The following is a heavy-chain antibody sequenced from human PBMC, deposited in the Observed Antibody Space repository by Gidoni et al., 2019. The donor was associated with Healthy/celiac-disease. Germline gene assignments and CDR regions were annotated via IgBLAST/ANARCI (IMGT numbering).Heavy chain of an antibody. CDR2: ISSSSSYI. D-gene: IGHD2-15*01. CDR3: AKEDCSGGSCPIDY. CDR1: GFTFSSYS. V-gene: IGHV3-21*01. Sequence: EVQLVESGGGLVKPGGSLRLSCAASGFTFSSYSMNWVRQAPGKGLEWVSSISSSSSYIYYADSVKGRFTISRDNAKNSLYLQMNSLRAEDTAVYYCAKEDCSGGSCPIDYWGQGTLVTVSS. J-gene: IGHJ4*02.